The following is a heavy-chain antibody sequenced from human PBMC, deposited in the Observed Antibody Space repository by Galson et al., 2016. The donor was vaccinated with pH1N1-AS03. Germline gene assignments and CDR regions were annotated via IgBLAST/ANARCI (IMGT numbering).Heavy chain of an antibody. J-gene: IGHJ5*02. D-gene: IGHD3-16*01. V-gene: IGHV5-51*01. Sequence: QSGAEVKKPGESLKISCKGSGYTFTDYWIGWVRQTPGKGLEWMGIIWPTDSHTTYSPSFQGQVTISADKSINTAYLQWSSLKASDTAMYFCASGRTVGAIGNWFDPGGQGTLVTVSS. CDR2: IWPTDSHT. CDR1: GYTFTDYW. CDR3: ASGRTVGAIGNWFDP.